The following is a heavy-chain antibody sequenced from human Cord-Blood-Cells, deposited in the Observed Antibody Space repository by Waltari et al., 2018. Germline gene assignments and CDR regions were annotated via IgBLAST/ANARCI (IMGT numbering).Heavy chain of an antibody. CDR3: ARVQSGYFDY. CDR2: INHSGST. V-gene: IGHV4-34*01. J-gene: IGHJ4*02. CDR1: GGSFSGYY. D-gene: IGHD3-10*01. Sequence: QVQLQQWGAGLLKPSETLSLTCAVYGGSFSGYYWSWIRQPPGKGLEWIGEINHSGSTNYNPSRKRRVTISVDTSKNQFSLKLGSVTAADTAVYYCARVQSGYFDYWGQGTLVTVSS.